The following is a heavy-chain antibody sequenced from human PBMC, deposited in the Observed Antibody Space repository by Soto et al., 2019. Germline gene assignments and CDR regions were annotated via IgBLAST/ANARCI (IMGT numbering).Heavy chain of an antibody. Sequence: PVGSLRLSCAASGFTFSSYGMHWVRQAPGKGLEWVAVISYDGSNKYYADSVKGRFTISRDNSKNTLYLQMNSLRAEDTAVYYCVRSYFDYWGQGTLVTVSS. J-gene: IGHJ4*02. V-gene: IGHV3-30*03. CDR1: GFTFSSYG. CDR2: ISYDGSNK. CDR3: VRSYFDY.